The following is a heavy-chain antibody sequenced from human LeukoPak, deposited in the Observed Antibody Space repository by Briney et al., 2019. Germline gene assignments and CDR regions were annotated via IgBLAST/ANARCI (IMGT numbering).Heavy chain of an antibody. CDR1: GGSISSYY. V-gene: IGHV4-4*07. CDR2: IYTSGST. CDR3: AREGYYDSSGYAMAFDY. J-gene: IGHJ4*02. Sequence: SETLSLTCTVSGGSISSYYWSWIRQPAGKGLEWIGRIYTSGSTNYNPSLKSRVTMSVDTSKNQFSLKLSSVTAAGTAVYYCAREGYYDSSGYAMAFDYWGQGTLVTVSS. D-gene: IGHD3-22*01.